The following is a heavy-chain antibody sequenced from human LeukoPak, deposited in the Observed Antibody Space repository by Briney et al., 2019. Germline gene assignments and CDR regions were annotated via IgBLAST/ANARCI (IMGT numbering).Heavy chain of an antibody. CDR2: IYYSGST. J-gene: IGHJ3*01. CDR1: GGSISSYY. V-gene: IGHV4-59*08. CDR3: AREYSSSSGRRAFDF. D-gene: IGHD6-6*01. Sequence: SETLSLTCTVSGGSISSYYWNWVRQPPGKGLEWIGFIYYSGSTNYNPSLKSRVTTLVDTSKNQFSLRLSSVTAADTAVYYCAREYSSSSGRRAFDFWGQGTMVTVSS.